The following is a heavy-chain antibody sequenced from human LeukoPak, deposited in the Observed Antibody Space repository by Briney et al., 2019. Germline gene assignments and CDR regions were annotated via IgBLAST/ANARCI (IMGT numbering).Heavy chain of an antibody. CDR1: SGSISSYY. J-gene: IGHJ5*02. CDR3: ATLPAGPASWFDP. D-gene: IGHD2-15*01. Sequence: SETLSLTCTVPSGSISSYYWSWIRQPPGKGLEWIGYIYYSGTTNYNPSLKSRVTILADTSKNQLSLRLSSVTAADTAVYYCATLPAGPASWFDPWGQGTLVTVSS. CDR2: IYYSGTT. V-gene: IGHV4-59*01.